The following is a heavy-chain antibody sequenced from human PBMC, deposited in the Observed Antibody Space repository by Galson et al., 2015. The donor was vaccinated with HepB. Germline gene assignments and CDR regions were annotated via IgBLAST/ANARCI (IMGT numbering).Heavy chain of an antibody. CDR2: INPSGGST. V-gene: IGHV1-46*03. J-gene: IGHJ4*02. CDR3: ARAGLTSPPGTDHFDY. CDR1: GYTFTSYY. Sequence: SVKVSCKASGYTFTSYYMHWVRQAPGQGLEWMGIINPSGGSTSYAQKFQGRVTMTRDTSTSTVYMELSSLGSEDTAVYYCARAGLTSPPGTDHFDYWGQGTLVTVSS.